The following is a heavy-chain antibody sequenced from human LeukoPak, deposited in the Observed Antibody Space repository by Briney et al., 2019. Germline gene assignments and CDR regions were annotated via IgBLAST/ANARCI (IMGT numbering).Heavy chain of an antibody. Sequence: PGGSLRLSCAASGFTFSSYGMHWVRQAPGKGLEWVAVISYDGSNKYYADSVKGRFTISRDNSKNTLYLQMNSLRAEDTAVYYCARGAMATTPFFDYWGQGTLVTVSS. CDR1: GFTFSSYG. J-gene: IGHJ4*02. CDR2: ISYDGSNK. CDR3: ARGAMATTPFFDY. V-gene: IGHV3-30*03. D-gene: IGHD5-24*01.